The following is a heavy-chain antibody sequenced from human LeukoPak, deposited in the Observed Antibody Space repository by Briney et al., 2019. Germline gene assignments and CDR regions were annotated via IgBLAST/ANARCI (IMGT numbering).Heavy chain of an antibody. J-gene: IGHJ4*02. CDR1: GFTFSSYG. D-gene: IGHD2-21*02. CDR2: ISYDGSNK. Sequence: PGRSLRLAWAASGFTFSSYGMHWVRQAPGKGLEWVAVISYDGSNKYYADSVKGRFTISRDNSKNTLYLKMTSLSAEDTAVYYCAKDLSGRCGGDCYSMVYWGQGTLVTVSS. V-gene: IGHV3-30*18. CDR3: AKDLSGRCGGDCYSMVY.